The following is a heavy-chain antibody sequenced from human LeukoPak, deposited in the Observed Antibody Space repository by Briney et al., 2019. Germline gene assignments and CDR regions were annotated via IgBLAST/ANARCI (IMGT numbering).Heavy chain of an antibody. V-gene: IGHV3-21*04. Sequence: PGGSLRLSCAASGFTFSSYSMNWVRQAPGKGLEWVSSISSSSSYIYYADSVKGRFTISRDNSKNTLYLQMNSLRAEDTAVYYCAKGKDYSNYVAAFDYWGQGTLVTISS. CDR2: ISSSSSYI. CDR3: AKGKDYSNYVAAFDY. CDR1: GFTFSSYS. D-gene: IGHD4-11*01. J-gene: IGHJ4*02.